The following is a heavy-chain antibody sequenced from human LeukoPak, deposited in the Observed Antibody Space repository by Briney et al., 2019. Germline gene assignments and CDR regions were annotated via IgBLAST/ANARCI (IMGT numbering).Heavy chain of an antibody. CDR2: IYYSGST. CDR1: GGSISSSSYY. V-gene: IGHV4-39*01. D-gene: IGHD3-16*01. J-gene: IGHJ4*02. Sequence: SETLSLACTVSGGSISSSSYYWGWLRQPPGKGLEWIGCIYYSGSTYYNPSLKSRVTISVDTSKNQFSLKLSSVTAADTAVYYCARQGAFNYWGQGTLVTVSS. CDR3: ARQGAFNY.